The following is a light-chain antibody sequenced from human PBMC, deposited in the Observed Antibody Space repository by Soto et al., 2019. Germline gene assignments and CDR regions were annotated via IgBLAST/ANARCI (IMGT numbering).Light chain of an antibody. Sequence: EIVLTQSPGTLSLSPGERATLSCRTSQSVISTSLAWYQQKPGQAPRLLIYGASNRATGIPDRFSGSGSGTDFTLNINILEPEDFAMDYCQQYGSSPLTFGGGTKVEIK. CDR2: GAS. V-gene: IGKV3-20*01. CDR1: QSVISTS. CDR3: QQYGSSPLT. J-gene: IGKJ4*01.